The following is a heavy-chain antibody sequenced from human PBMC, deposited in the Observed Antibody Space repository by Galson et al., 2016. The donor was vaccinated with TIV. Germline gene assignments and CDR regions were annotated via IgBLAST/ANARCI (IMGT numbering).Heavy chain of an antibody. Sequence: SVKVSCKASGGTFSSYVNKWVRQAPGQGLEWMGEIIPMFGTANYAQKFQGRVTITADESTSTAYMELSSLKSEDTAVYYCATWGAASDWLEEGYFDYWGQGTLVTVSS. CDR2: IIPMFGTA. CDR1: GGTFSSYV. D-gene: IGHD2-15*01. J-gene: IGHJ4*02. V-gene: IGHV1-69*13. CDR3: ATWGAASDWLEEGYFDY.